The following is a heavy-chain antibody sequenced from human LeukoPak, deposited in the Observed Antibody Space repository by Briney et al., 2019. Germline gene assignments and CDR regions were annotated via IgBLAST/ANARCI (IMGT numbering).Heavy chain of an antibody. V-gene: IGHV1-2*02. CDR1: GYTFTGYC. CDR3: ARDLHFYDSSGYYYDFDY. D-gene: IGHD3-22*01. J-gene: IGHJ4*02. CDR2: INPNSGGT. Sequence: ASVKVSCKASGYTFTGYCMHWVRQAPGQGLEWMGWINPNSGGTNYAQKFQGRVTMTRDTSISTAYMELSRLRSDDTAVYYCARDLHFYDSSGYYYDFDYRGQGTLVTVSS.